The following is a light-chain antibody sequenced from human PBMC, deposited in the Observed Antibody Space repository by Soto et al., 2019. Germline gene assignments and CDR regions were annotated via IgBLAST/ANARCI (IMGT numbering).Light chain of an antibody. CDR1: QSVSSN. CDR2: GAS. J-gene: IGKJ1*01. CDR3: HQYGSSSWT. Sequence: EIVLTHSPATLTVAPGESATLSVRASQSVSSNLAWYQQKPGQAPRLLIYGASSRATGIPDRFSGSGSGTDFTLTISRLEPEDFAVYYCHQYGSSSWTFGQGTKVDI. V-gene: IGKV3-20*01.